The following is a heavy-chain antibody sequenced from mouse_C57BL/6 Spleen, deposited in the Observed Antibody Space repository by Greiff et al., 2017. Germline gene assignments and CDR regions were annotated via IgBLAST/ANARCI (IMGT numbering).Heavy chain of an antibody. V-gene: IGHV1-81*01. D-gene: IGHD1-1*01. CDR1: GYTFTSYG. J-gene: IGHJ2*01. CDR2: IYPRSGNT. CDR3: ARWGEIYYYGSSDFDY. Sequence: VQLQQSGAELARPGASVKLSCTASGYTFTSYGISWVKQRTGQGLEWIGEIYPRSGNTYYNEKFKGKATLTAEKSSSTAYMELRSLTSEDSAVYFCARWGEIYYYGSSDFDYWGQGTTLTVSS.